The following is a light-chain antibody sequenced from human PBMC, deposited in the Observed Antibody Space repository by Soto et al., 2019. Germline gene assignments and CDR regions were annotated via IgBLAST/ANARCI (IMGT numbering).Light chain of an antibody. J-gene: IGLJ3*02. CDR3: QSSDSRVSGSEV. CDR2: GTS. CDR1: SSNIGAGYD. V-gene: IGLV1-40*01. Sequence: QSVLTQPPSVSGAPGQGVTISCTGSSSNIGAGYDVHWYQQVPGTAPKLLIFGTSNRPSGVPDRFSGSKSGTSASLAITGLQAEDEADYYCQSSDSRVSGSEVFGGGTKLTVL.